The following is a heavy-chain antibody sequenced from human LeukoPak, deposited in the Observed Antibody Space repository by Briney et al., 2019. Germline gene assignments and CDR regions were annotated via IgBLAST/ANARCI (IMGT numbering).Heavy chain of an antibody. J-gene: IGHJ4*02. CDR3: ARGYGYYFDY. Sequence: SQTLSLTCTISGDSVPSNSAAWNWIRQSPSRGLEWLGRTYYRSKWYTDYALSVKSRITINPDTSKNQFSLQLNSVTPEDTAVYYCARGYGYYFDYWGQGTLVTVSP. D-gene: IGHD5-18*01. CDR2: TYYRSKWYT. CDR1: GDSVPSNSAA. V-gene: IGHV6-1*01.